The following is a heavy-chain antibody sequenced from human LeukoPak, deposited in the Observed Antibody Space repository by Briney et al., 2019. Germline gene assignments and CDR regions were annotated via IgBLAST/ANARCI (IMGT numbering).Heavy chain of an antibody. D-gene: IGHD3-10*01. V-gene: IGHV3-23*01. CDR3: AKNWGGFDY. J-gene: IGHJ4*02. CDR2: ISNSGSNT. CDR1: GFTFGSYA. Sequence: GGSLRLSCAASGFTFGSYAMTWVRQAPGKGLEWVSAISNSGSNTYYADSVKGRFTISRDNSKNTMCLQMNSLRVADTALYYCAKNWGGFDYWGQGTLVTVSS.